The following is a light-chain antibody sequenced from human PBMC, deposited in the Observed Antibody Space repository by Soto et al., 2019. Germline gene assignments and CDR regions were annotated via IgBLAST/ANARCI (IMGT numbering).Light chain of an antibody. J-gene: IGKJ5*01. CDR3: QQYNDWPPVT. CDR1: QSVSNN. Sequence: ETVMTQSAATLSVSPGERATLSCRASQSVSNNLAWYQQKPSQAPRLLIYGASTRATGIPARFSGSGSGTEFTLTISSLQSEDFAVYYCQQYNDWPPVTFGQGTRLEIK. CDR2: GAS. V-gene: IGKV3-15*01.